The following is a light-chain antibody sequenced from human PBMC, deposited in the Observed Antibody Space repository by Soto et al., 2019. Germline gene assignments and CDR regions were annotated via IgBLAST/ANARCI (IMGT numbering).Light chain of an antibody. Sequence: EIVLTQSPGTLSLSPGERATLSCRASQSVSGSYLAWYQQKVGQAPRLLIYGASSRATGTPDKFSGSGSGEDFTLTISRLEPEDFAVYFCHQYGSSPDTFGQGTKLEIK. CDR2: GAS. CDR1: QSVSGSY. CDR3: HQYGSSPDT. V-gene: IGKV3-20*01. J-gene: IGKJ2*01.